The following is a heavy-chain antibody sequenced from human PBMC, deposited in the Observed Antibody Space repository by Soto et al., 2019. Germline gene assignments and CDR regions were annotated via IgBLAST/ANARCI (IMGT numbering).Heavy chain of an antibody. CDR2: ISPIFGTT. CDR1: GGTFSSHA. J-gene: IGHJ4*02. D-gene: IGHD3-10*01. CDR3: TSGERRYFEY. V-gene: IGHV1-69*13. Sequence: QVQLVQSGAEVKKPGSSVKVSCKASGGTFSSHAVNWVRQAPGQGLEWMGGISPIFGTTKYAQRFQDRVTFTADESTGTAYMDRSSLRSEDTAVYFCTSGERRYFEYWGQGPLVSVSS.